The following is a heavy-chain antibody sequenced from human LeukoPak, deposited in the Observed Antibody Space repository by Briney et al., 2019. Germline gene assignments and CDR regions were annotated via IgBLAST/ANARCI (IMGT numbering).Heavy chain of an antibody. Sequence: GGSLRLSCAASGFTFDDYAMHWVRQAPGKGLEWVSLISGDGGITYYADSVKGRFTISRDNSKNSLYLQMNSLRTEDTALYYCAKGYGYGGIYYFDYWGQGTLVTVSS. CDR1: GFTFDDYA. J-gene: IGHJ4*02. D-gene: IGHD5-18*01. V-gene: IGHV3-43*02. CDR2: ISGDGGIT. CDR3: AKGYGYGGIYYFDY.